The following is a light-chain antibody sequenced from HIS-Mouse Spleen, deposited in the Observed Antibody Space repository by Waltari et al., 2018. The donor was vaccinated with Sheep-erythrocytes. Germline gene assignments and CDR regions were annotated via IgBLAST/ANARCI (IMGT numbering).Light chain of an antibody. V-gene: IGLV1-44*01. J-gene: IGLJ3*02. CDR3: SSYAGSNNWV. CDR1: SSNIGSNT. Sequence: GQRVTISCSGSSSNIGSNTVNWYQQLPGTAPKLLIYSNNQRPSGVPDRFSGSKSGTSASLAISGLQSEDEADYYCSSYAGSNNWVFGGGTKLTVL. CDR2: SNN.